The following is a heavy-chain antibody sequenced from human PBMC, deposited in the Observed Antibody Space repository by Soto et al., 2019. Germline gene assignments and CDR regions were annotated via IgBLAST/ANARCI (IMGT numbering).Heavy chain of an antibody. D-gene: IGHD3-10*01. CDR1: GYTFTSYG. CDR3: ARIGGSGSYLDSFDI. V-gene: IGHV1-18*01. J-gene: IGHJ3*02. CDR2: ISAYNGNT. Sequence: ASVKVSCKASGYTFTSYGISWVRQAPGQGLEWMGWISAYNGNTNYAQKLQGRDTMTTDTSTRTAYMELRSLRSDDTAVYYCARIGGSGSYLDSFDIWGQGTMVTVSS.